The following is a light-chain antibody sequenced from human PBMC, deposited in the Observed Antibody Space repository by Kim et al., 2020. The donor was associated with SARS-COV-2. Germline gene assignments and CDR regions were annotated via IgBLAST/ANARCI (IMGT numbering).Light chain of an antibody. Sequence: EIVMTQSPATLSVSPGERATLSCRASQSVSSNLAWYQQKPGQAPRLLIYGASTRATGIPARFSGSGSGTEFTLTISSLQSEDFEVYYCQQYNNWPPRTTFGGGTKVDIK. J-gene: IGKJ4*01. CDR1: QSVSSN. V-gene: IGKV3-15*01. CDR2: GAS. CDR3: QQYNNWPPRTT.